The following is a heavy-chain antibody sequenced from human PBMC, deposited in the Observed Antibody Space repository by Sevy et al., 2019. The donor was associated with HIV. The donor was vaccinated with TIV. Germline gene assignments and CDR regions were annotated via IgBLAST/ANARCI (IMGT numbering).Heavy chain of an antibody. CDR3: AREIAVAGFGY. CDR1: GFTFSSYS. J-gene: IGHJ4*02. Sequence: GGSLRLSCVASGFTFSSYSMNWVHQAPGKGLEWVSYISSGSTTIYYADSVKGRFTISRDNAKNSLYLQMNSLTGEDTAVYYCAREIAVAGFGYWGQGTLVTVSS. D-gene: IGHD6-19*01. V-gene: IGHV3-48*01. CDR2: ISSGSTTI.